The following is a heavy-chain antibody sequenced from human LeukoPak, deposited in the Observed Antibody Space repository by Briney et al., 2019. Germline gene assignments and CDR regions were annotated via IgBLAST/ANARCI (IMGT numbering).Heavy chain of an antibody. J-gene: IGHJ5*02. D-gene: IGHD2-2*01. CDR3: ARGRYHCSSTSCYLRWNWFDP. Sequence: PSETLSLTCAVYGGSFSGYYWSWIRQPPGKGLEWIGEINHSGSTNYNPSLKSRVTISVDTSKNQFSLKLSSVTAADTAVYYCARGRYHCSSTSCYLRWNWFDPWGQGTLVTVSS. CDR2: INHSGST. V-gene: IGHV4-34*01. CDR1: GGSFSGYY.